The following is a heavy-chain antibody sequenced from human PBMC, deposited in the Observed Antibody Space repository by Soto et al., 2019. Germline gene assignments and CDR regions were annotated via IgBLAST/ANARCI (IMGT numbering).Heavy chain of an antibody. Sequence: SETLSRTCAVSGGSISSSNWWSWVRQPPGKGLEWIEEIYHSGSTNYNPPLKSRVTISVDKSKNQFSLKLSSVTAADTAVYYCASTYYYDSSGYYSLGDWGQGTLVTVS. J-gene: IGHJ4*02. CDR3: ASTYYYDSSGYYSLGD. CDR1: GGSISSSNW. V-gene: IGHV4-4*02. CDR2: IYHSGST. D-gene: IGHD3-22*01.